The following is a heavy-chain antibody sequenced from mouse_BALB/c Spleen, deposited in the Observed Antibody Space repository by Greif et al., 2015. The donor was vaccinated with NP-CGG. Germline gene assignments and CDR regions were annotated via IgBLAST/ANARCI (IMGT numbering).Heavy chain of an antibody. CDR1: GFNIKDTF. CDR2: IDPANGYT. D-gene: IGHD1-1*01. V-gene: IGHV14-3*02. J-gene: IGHJ3*01. Sequence: VQLQQSGAELVKPGASVKLSCTASGFNIKDTFMHWVKQRPEQGLEWIGRIDPANGYTKYDPKFQGKATITADTSSNTAYLQLSSLTSEDAAVYYCAPYYYGRSYFAHWGQGTLVTVSA. CDR3: APYYYGRSYFAH.